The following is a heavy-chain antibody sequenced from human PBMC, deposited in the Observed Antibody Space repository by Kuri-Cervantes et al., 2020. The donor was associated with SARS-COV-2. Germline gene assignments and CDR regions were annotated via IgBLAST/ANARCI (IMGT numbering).Heavy chain of an antibody. Sequence: GSLRLSCAVYGGSFSGYYWSWIRQPPGKGLEWIGEINHSGSTNYNPSLKSRVTISVDTSKNQFSLKLSSVTAADTAVYYCARENNDILTGYYNGWFDPWGQGTLVTVSS. D-gene: IGHD3-9*01. CDR2: INHSGST. CDR1: GGSFSGYY. V-gene: IGHV4-34*01. CDR3: ARENNDILTGYYNGWFDP. J-gene: IGHJ5*02.